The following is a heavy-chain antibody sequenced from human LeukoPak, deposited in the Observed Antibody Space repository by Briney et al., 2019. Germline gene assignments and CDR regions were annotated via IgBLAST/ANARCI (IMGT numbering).Heavy chain of an antibody. Sequence: LSLTCTVSGGSISSYYWSWIRQPPGKGLEWVGFIRSKAYGGTTEYAASVKGRFTISRDDSKSIAYLQMNSLKTEDTAVYYCGYDSSGYYPGYWGQGTLVTVSS. D-gene: IGHD3-22*01. CDR2: IRSKAYGGTT. J-gene: IGHJ4*02. CDR1: GGSISSYY. V-gene: IGHV3-49*03. CDR3: GYDSSGYYPGY.